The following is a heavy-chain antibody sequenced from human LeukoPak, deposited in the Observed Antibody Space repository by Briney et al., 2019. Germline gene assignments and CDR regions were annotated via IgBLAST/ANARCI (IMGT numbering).Heavy chain of an antibody. V-gene: IGHV3-21*01. Sequence: GGSLRLSCAASGFTFSSYSMNWVRQAPGKGLEWVSSISSSSSYIYYADSVKGRFTISRDNAKNSLYLQMNSLRAEDTAVYYCARDPQGFDWALSYAFDIWGQGTMVTVSS. D-gene: IGHD3-9*01. CDR2: ISSSSSYI. CDR1: GFTFSSYS. J-gene: IGHJ3*02. CDR3: ARDPQGFDWALSYAFDI.